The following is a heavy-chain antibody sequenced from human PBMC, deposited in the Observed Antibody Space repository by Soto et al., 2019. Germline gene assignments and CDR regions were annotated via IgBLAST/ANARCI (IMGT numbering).Heavy chain of an antibody. V-gene: IGHV2-5*02. D-gene: IGHD5-18*01. J-gene: IGHJ4*02. CDR1: GFSLSTSGVG. CDR2: IYWDDDK. Sequence: QITLKESGPPLVKPTQTLTLTCTFSGFSLSTSGVGVGWIRQPPGKALEWLALIYWDDDKRYSPSLKSRLTIPTDTSKNQVVLTMTNMDPVDTATYYCAHIVDTAMVLDYWGQGTLVTVSS. CDR3: AHIVDTAMVLDY.